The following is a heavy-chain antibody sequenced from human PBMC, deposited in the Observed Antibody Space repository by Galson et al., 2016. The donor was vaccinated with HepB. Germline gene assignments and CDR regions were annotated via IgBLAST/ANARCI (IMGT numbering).Heavy chain of an antibody. V-gene: IGHV4-34*01. CDR1: GGSFSAYY. CDR2: IHYSRGT. D-gene: IGHD3-3*01. CDR3: ARGWGGPWFYYYGMDV. Sequence: SETLSLTCAVHGGSFSAYYWSWIRQPPGKGLEWIGEIHYSRGTNYNPSLKSRVAISVDTSKTQFSLRLNSVTAADTAVYYCARGWGGPWFYYYGMDVWGLGTTGTVSS. J-gene: IGHJ6*02.